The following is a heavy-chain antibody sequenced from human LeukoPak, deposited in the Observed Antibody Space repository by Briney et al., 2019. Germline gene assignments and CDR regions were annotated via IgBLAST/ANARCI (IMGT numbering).Heavy chain of an antibody. D-gene: IGHD6-6*01. Sequence: ASVKLSCKTAGYTFSNNDINLLRQPPGHGLEWMGWMNPNSGATGYAQKFQGRVTMTRDTSISTAYMELSSLRSEDTAVYYCAREGRSSSLDYWGQGTLVTVSS. J-gene: IGHJ4*02. CDR2: MNPNSGAT. V-gene: IGHV1-8*01. CDR3: AREGRSSSLDY. CDR1: GYTFSNND.